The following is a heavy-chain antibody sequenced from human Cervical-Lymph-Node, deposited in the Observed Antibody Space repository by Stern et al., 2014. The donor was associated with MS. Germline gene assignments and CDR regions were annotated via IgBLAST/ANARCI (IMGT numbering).Heavy chain of an antibody. Sequence: QVQLQESGPGLVQPSQTLSLTCTVSGVSISSGGYYWSWIRQHPGKGLGWLGYIYYSGSTYYNPSLKRLGTITADTSKNQFSLKLSSVTAADTAVYYCARVSYDFWSGYYTVDYWGQGTLVTVSS. CDR1: GVSISSGGYY. D-gene: IGHD3-3*01. J-gene: IGHJ4*02. CDR3: ARVSYDFWSGYYTVDY. V-gene: IGHV4-31*01. CDR2: IYYSGST.